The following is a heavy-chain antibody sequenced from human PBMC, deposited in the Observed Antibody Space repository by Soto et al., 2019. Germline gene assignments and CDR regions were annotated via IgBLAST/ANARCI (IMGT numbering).Heavy chain of an antibody. CDR1: GGTFSSYA. CDR2: IIPIVGTA. V-gene: IGHV1-69*01. Sequence: QVQLVQSGAEVKKPGSSVKVSCKASGGTFSSYAISWVRQAPGQGLAWMGGIIPIVGTANYAQKFQGRVTITADESTSTAYMELSSLRSEDTAVYYCAKSDYYDSSGYPQYFDYWGQGTLVTVSS. J-gene: IGHJ4*02. D-gene: IGHD3-22*01. CDR3: AKSDYYDSSGYPQYFDY.